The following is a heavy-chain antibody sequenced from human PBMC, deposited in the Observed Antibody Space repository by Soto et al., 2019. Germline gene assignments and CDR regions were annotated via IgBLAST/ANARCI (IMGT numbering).Heavy chain of an antibody. CDR3: ERTTVTPMFYGMDV. CDR2: ISSSSSTI. Sequence: GGSLRLSCAASGFTFSSYSMNWVRQAPGKGLEWVSYISSSSSTIYYADSVKGRFTISRDNAKNSLYLQMNSLRDEDTAVYYCERTTVTPMFYGMDVWGQGTTVTVSS. CDR1: GFTFSSYS. V-gene: IGHV3-48*02. J-gene: IGHJ6*02. D-gene: IGHD4-17*01.